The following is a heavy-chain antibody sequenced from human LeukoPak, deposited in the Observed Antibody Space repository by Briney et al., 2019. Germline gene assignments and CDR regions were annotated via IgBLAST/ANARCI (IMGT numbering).Heavy chain of an antibody. CDR1: EFTFSSYA. J-gene: IGHJ4*02. D-gene: IGHD7-27*01. Sequence: PGGSLRLSCEASEFTFSSYAMSWVRQAPGKGLEWVSGISHSGGSTDYADSVKGRFTISRDNAKNSLFLQMNSLRAEDTAVYYCARDSIWGPGYFDYWGQGTLVTVSS. CDR3: ARDSIWGPGYFDY. CDR2: ISHSGGST. V-gene: IGHV3-23*01.